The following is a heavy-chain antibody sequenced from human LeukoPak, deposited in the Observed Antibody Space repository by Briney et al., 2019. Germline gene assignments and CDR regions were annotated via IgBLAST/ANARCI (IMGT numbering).Heavy chain of an antibody. J-gene: IGHJ3*02. V-gene: IGHV1-2*04. Sequence: ASVKVSCKASGYTFTGYYMHWVRQAPGQGLEWMGWINPNSGGTNYAQKFQGWVTMTRDTSISTAYMELSRLRSDDTAVYYCARDPTPNYYGSGSYAFDIWGQGTMVTVSS. D-gene: IGHD3-10*01. CDR3: ARDPTPNYYGSGSYAFDI. CDR1: GYTFTGYY. CDR2: INPNSGGT.